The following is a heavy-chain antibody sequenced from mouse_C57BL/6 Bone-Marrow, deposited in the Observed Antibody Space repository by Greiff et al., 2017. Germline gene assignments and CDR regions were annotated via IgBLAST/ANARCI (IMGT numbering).Heavy chain of an antibody. D-gene: IGHD2-5*01. Sequence: QVQLKQPGAELVKPGASVKLSCKASGYTFTSYWMQWVKQRPGQGLEWIGEIDPSDSYTNYNQKFKGKATLTVDTSSSTAYMQLSSLTSEDSAVYYCARSRSNYGYWGQGTTLTVSS. V-gene: IGHV1-50*01. CDR3: ARSRSNYGY. J-gene: IGHJ2*01. CDR2: IDPSDSYT. CDR1: GYTFTSYW.